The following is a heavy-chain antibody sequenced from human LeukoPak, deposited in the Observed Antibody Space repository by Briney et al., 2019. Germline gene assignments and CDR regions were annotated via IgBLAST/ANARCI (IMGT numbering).Heavy chain of an antibody. V-gene: IGHV4-59*01. Sequence: SETLSLTCAVYGGSFSGYYWSWIRQPPGKGLEWIGYTYYSGSTNYNPSLKSRVTMSVDTSKNQFSLKLRFVTAADTAVYYCARVDGRYYYGSGSYSLALDAFDIWGQGTMVTVSS. CDR1: GGSFSGYY. CDR3: ARVDGRYYYGSGSYSLALDAFDI. D-gene: IGHD3-10*01. CDR2: TYYSGST. J-gene: IGHJ3*02.